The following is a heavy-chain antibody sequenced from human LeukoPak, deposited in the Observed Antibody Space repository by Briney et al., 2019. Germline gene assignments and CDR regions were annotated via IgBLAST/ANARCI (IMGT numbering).Heavy chain of an antibody. V-gene: IGHV4-61*08. Sequence: PSETLSLTCTVSGGSISSGGYYWSWIRQPPGKGLEWIGYIYYSGSTNYNPSLKSRVTISVDTSKNQFSLKLSSVTAADTAVYYCARDVAAAGTDYYYGMDVWGQGTTVTVSS. CDR2: IYYSGST. J-gene: IGHJ6*02. CDR3: ARDVAAAGTDYYYGMDV. CDR1: GGSISSGGYY. D-gene: IGHD6-13*01.